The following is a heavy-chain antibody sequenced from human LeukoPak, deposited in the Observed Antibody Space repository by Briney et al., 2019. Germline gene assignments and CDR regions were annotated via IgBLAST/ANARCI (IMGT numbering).Heavy chain of an antibody. V-gene: IGHV3-64D*06. CDR2: ISSNGGST. D-gene: IGHD3-9*01. CDR1: GFTFSSYA. J-gene: IGHJ4*02. CDR3: VKDMGYDISTGYYIGYFDY. Sequence: GGSLRLSCSASGFTFSSYAMHWVRQALGKGLEYVSAISSNGGSTYYADSVKGRFTISRDNSKNTLYLQMSSLRAEDTAVYYCVKDMGYDISTGYYIGYFDYWGQGTLVTVSS.